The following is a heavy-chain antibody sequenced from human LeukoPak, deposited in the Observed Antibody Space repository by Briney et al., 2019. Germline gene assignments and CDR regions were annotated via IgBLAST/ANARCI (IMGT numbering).Heavy chain of an antibody. CDR2: IKQDGSKK. CDR3: TTENYGYFHY. CDR1: GFTFSSYW. V-gene: IGHV3-7*04. Sequence: GGSLSLSCAATGFTFSSYWMSWVRQAPGKGLEWVTNIKQDGSKKYYVDSAKGRFTISRHNKKNSLYLQMNSLRAEDTAVDYGTTENYGYFHYWGQGTLVSVSS. D-gene: IGHD1-7*01. J-gene: IGHJ4*02.